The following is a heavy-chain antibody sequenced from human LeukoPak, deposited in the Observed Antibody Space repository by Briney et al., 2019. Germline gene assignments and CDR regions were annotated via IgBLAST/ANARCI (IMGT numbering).Heavy chain of an antibody. Sequence: GGSLRLSCAASGFTFSGSAMHWVRQASGKGLEWVGRIRSKANSYATAYAASVKGRFTIPRDDSKNTAYLQMNSLKTEDTAVYYCTSLGYCSGGSCLDYWGQGTLVTVSS. CDR1: GFTFSGSA. CDR3: TSLGYCSGGSCLDY. V-gene: IGHV3-73*01. J-gene: IGHJ4*02. D-gene: IGHD2-15*01. CDR2: IRSKANSYAT.